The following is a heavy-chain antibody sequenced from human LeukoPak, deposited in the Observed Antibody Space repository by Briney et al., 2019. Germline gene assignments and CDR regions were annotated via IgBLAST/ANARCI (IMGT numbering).Heavy chain of an antibody. D-gene: IGHD5-18*01. Sequence: GASVKVSCKASGYTFTDYYMHWVRQAPGQGLEWMGWINPNTGGTNSAQSFQGRVTMTRDTSITTVYMELSRLTSDDTAVYYCARDGSADYLSAPSNTAMVPLDYWGQGTLVTVSS. J-gene: IGHJ4*02. CDR2: INPNTGGT. V-gene: IGHV1-2*02. CDR3: ARDGSADYLSAPSNTAMVPLDY. CDR1: GYTFTDYY.